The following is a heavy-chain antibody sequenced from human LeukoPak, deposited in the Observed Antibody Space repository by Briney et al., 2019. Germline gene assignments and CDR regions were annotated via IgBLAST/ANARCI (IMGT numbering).Heavy chain of an antibody. CDR3: ARDWDDGGAERPA. CDR2: IYSGGDT. CDR1: GFTVSGNY. Sequence: PGGSLKLSCAASGFTVSGNYMSWFRQAPGKGLECVAVIYSGGDTYYADSVKGRFTISRDKSKNGLYLQMNSLRAEDTAVYYCARDWDDGGAERPAWGQGTLVTVSS. D-gene: IGHD2-15*01. V-gene: IGHV3-53*01. J-gene: IGHJ5*01.